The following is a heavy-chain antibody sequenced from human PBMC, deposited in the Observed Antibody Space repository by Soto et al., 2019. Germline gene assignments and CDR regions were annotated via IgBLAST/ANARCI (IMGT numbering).Heavy chain of an antibody. V-gene: IGHV1-46*03. CDR1: GYTFTSYY. D-gene: IGHD3-22*01. CDR2: INPSGGST. Sequence: QVQLVQSGAEVKKPGASVKVSCKASGYTFTSYYMHWVRQAPGQGLEWMGIINPSGGSTSYAQKFQGRVTMTRDTSTNTVYMELISLRSEDTGVYYCAIAICSGYSWGYYWGQGTLVTVSS. J-gene: IGHJ4*02. CDR3: AIAICSGYSWGYY.